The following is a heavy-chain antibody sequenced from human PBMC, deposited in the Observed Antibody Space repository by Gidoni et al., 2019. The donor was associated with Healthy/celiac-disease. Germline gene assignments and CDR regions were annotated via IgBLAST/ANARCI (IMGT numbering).Heavy chain of an antibody. CDR3: AREGSREVAFDI. CDR1: GFTFSDYY. V-gene: IGHV3-11*06. Sequence: QVQLVESGGGLVKPGGSLRISCAASGFTFSDYYMSWIRQAPGKGLEWVSYISSSSSYTNYADSVKGRFTISRDNAKNSLYLQMNSLRAEDTAVYYCAREGSREVAFDIWGQGTMVTVSS. CDR2: ISSSSSYT. D-gene: IGHD1-26*01. J-gene: IGHJ3*02.